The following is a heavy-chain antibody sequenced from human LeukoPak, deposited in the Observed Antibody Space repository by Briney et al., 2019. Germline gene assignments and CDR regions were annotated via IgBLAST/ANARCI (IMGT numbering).Heavy chain of an antibody. CDR1: GFTFSSYW. CDR2: IKQDGSEK. J-gene: IGHJ6*03. V-gene: IGHV3-7*01. Sequence: GGSLRLSCAASGFTFSSYWMSWVRQAPGKGLEWVANIKQDGSEKYYVDSVKGRFTISRDNAKNSLYLQMNSLRAEDTAVYYCARFPGATTSKGYYYYYYMDVWGKGTTVTVSS. D-gene: IGHD1-26*01. CDR3: ARFPGATTSKGYYYYYYMDV.